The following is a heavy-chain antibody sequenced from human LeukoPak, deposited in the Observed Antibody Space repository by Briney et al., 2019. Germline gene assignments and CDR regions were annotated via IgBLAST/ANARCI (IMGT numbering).Heavy chain of an antibody. CDR1: GYTFTDRY. J-gene: IGHJ4*02. V-gene: IGHV1-2*02. D-gene: IGHD1-7*01. Sequence: ASVKVSCKTSGYTFTDRYMHWVRQAPGQGLEWMGWIDPNSGATTYEQKFQGRVSMTRDTSISTAYMEVSILASDDTAVYYCARAVHWTYDSWGQGTLVTVSS. CDR3: ARAVHWTYDS. CDR2: IDPNSGAT.